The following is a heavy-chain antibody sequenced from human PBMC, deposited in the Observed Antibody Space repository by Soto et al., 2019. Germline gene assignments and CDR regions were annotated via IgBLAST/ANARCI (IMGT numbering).Heavy chain of an antibody. V-gene: IGHV4-31*03. CDR2: IYYSGNT. D-gene: IGHD6-6*01. Sequence: SETLSLTCSVSGGSISSGDYYWTWIRQHPGKGLEWIGHIYYSGNTYYSPSLQSRLSISVDTSKNQFSLKLYSVTAADTAMYYCARGSFSSSSSWFDPWGQGTLVTVSS. J-gene: IGHJ5*02. CDR3: ARGSFSSSSSWFDP. CDR1: GGSISSGDYY.